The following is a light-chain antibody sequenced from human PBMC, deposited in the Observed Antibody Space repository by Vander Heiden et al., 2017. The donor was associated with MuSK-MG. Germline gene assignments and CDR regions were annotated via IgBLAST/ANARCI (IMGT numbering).Light chain of an antibody. Sequence: EIVMTQSPATLSVSPGERATLSCRASQSVANNLVWYQQKPGQAPRLLIYGASTRATGVPARFSGRGSGTEFTLTISSLQSEDFAVYYCQQYNNWPMYTFGQWTKLEI. CDR2: GAS. V-gene: IGKV3-15*01. CDR1: QSVANN. J-gene: IGKJ2*01. CDR3: QQYNNWPMYT.